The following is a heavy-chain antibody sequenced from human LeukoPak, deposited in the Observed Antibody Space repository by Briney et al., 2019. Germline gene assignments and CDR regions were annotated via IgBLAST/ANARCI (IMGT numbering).Heavy chain of an antibody. V-gene: IGHV1-2*02. CDR1: GYTFTGYY. J-gene: IGHJ3*02. Sequence: ASVKVSCKASGYTFTGYYMHWVRQAPGQGLEWMGWINPNSGGTNYAQKFQGRVTMTRDTSISTAYMELSRLRSDDTAVYYCAQLGYYGSGSLSDAFDIWGQGTMVTVSS. CDR3: AQLGYYGSGSLSDAFDI. CDR2: INPNSGGT. D-gene: IGHD3-10*01.